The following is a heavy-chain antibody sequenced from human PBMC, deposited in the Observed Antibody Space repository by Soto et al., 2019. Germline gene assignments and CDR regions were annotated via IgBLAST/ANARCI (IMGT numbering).Heavy chain of an antibody. CDR3: AKTVIGRVNDILTGYFY. CDR1: GFTFSSYA. D-gene: IGHD3-9*01. CDR2: ISGSGGST. V-gene: IGHV3-23*01. J-gene: IGHJ4*02. Sequence: GGSLRLSCAASGFTFSSYAMSWVRQAPGKGLQWVSAISGSGGSTYYADSVKGRFSVSRDNSKNTLYLQMNSLRAEDTAVYYCAKTVIGRVNDILTGYFYWGQGTLVPVSS.